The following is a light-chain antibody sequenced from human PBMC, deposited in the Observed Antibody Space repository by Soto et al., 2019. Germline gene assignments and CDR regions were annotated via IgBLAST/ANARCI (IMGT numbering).Light chain of an antibody. CDR3: SSYTAINTVT. CDR1: SSDVGGYNY. J-gene: IGLJ2*01. Sequence: QSALTQPASVSGSPGQSITISCTGTSSDVGGYNYVSWYQQHPGKGPKLMIYEVTNRPSGVSSRFSGSKSGNTASLTISGLQAEDEADYYCSSYTAINTVTFGGGTKLTVL. V-gene: IGLV2-14*01. CDR2: EVT.